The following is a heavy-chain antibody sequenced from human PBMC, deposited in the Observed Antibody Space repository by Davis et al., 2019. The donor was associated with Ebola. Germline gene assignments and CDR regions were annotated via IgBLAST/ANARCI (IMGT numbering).Heavy chain of an antibody. D-gene: IGHD3-16*01. CDR2: IHYSGST. CDR1: GDSISTYY. V-gene: IGHV4-59*03. CDR3: AGGTGGVATLNY. J-gene: IGHJ4*02. Sequence: MPSETLSLTCTVSGDSISTYYWSWIRQPPGKGLEWIGYIHYSGSTNYNPSLKSRVTISVDTSKNQFSLRLSSITTADAAVYYCAGGTGGVATLNYWGQGTLVTVSS.